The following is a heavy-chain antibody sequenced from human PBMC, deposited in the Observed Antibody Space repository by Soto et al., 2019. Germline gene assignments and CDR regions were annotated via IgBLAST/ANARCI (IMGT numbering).Heavy chain of an antibody. CDR3: ARGLHAAAGREFDY. D-gene: IGHD6-13*01. J-gene: IGHJ4*02. Sequence: SETLSLTCTVPGYSISSYYWSWIRQPPWMGLEWIGYIYYSGSTNYNPSLKSRVTISVDTSKNQFSLKLSSVTAADTAVYYCARGLHAAAGREFDYWGQGTLVTAPQ. CDR2: IYYSGST. CDR1: GYSISSYY. V-gene: IGHV4-59*01.